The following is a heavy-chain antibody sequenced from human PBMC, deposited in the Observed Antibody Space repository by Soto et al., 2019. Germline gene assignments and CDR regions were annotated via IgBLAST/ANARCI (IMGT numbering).Heavy chain of an antibody. D-gene: IGHD7-27*01. CDR2: VSPYNGNT. CDR1: GYTFTNHG. V-gene: IGHV1-18*04. Sequence: QVQLVQSGAEVKKPGASVKVSCKASGYTFTNHGFSWVRQAPGQGLEWMGWVSPYNGNTNYAQKFQGRVTMTTDTSTSTAYMELRSLTSDDTAVYYCARSGSGAAYYYYGLDVWGQGTTVTVSS. J-gene: IGHJ6*02. CDR3: ARSGSGAAYYYYGLDV.